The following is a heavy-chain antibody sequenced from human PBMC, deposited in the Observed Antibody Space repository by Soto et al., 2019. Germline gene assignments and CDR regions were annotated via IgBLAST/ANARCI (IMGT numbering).Heavy chain of an antibody. J-gene: IGHJ4*02. CDR2: IYFTGTT. CDR3: ARVRRIGMSGSPGDS. Sequence: LSLTCDVSGYAISSGFYWAWIRQPPGKRLEWIGNIYFTGTTSYNPSLKTRVTMSVDTSKNQFSLRLSSVTAADTAVFYCARVRRIGMSGSPGDSWGRGTQVTVSS. V-gene: IGHV4-38-2*01. D-gene: IGHD3-10*01. CDR1: GYAISSGFY.